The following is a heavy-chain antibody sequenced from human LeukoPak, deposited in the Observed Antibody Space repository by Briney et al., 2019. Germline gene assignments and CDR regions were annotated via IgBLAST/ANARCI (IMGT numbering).Heavy chain of an antibody. J-gene: IGHJ4*02. CDR1: GGTFSSYA. CDR2: IIPIIDTT. D-gene: IGHD3-22*01. Sequence: ASVKVSCKASGGTFSSYAISWVRQAPGQGLEWVGGIIPIIDTTNYAQKFQGRVTTTADESTSTAYMELSSLRSEDTAVYYCRGDSSARGNYFDHWGQGTLVTVSS. CDR3: RGDSSARGNYFDH. V-gene: IGHV1-69*13.